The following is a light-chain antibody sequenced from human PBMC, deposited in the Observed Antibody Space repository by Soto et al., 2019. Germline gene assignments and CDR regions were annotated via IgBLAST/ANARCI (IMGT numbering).Light chain of an antibody. J-gene: IGLJ3*02. V-gene: IGLV2-14*01. Sequence: QSALTQPPSASGSPGQSVTISCTGTSGDIGGYKFVSWYQQHPGKAPKLMIYEVSNRPSGVSDRFSGSRSGNTASLTISGLQAEDESDYYCSSYTSSSTWVFGGGTKLTVL. CDR2: EVS. CDR1: SGDIGGYKF. CDR3: SSYTSSSTWV.